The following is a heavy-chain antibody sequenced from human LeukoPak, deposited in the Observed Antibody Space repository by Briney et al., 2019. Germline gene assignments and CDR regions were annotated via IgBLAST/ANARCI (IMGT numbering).Heavy chain of an antibody. J-gene: IGHJ4*02. CDR1: GFTFSSYA. Sequence: GGSLRLSCATSGFTFSSYAMSWVRQAPGKGLEWVSAISGSGGSTYYADSVKGRFTISRDNSKNTLYLQMNSLRAEDTAVYYCAKASGSSSWPIDYWGQGTLVTVSS. V-gene: IGHV3-23*01. CDR3: AKASGSSSWPIDY. D-gene: IGHD6-13*01. CDR2: ISGSGGST.